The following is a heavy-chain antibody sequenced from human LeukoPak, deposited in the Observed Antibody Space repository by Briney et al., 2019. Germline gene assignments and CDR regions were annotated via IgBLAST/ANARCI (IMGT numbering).Heavy chain of an antibody. D-gene: IGHD3-10*01. V-gene: IGHV1-8*01. CDR3: ARGRRYYYGSGSYYWFDP. CDR1: GYTFTSYD. CDR2: MNPNSGNT. Sequence: ASVKVSCKASGYTFTSYDINWVRQATGQGLEWMGWMNPNSGNTGYAQKFQGRVTITRNTSISTAYMELSSLGSEDTAVYYCARGRRYYYGSGSYYWFDPWGQGTLVTVSS. J-gene: IGHJ5*02.